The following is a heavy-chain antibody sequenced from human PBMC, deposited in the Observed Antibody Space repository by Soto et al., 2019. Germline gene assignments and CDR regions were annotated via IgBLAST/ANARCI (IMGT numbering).Heavy chain of an antibody. CDR1: GGSISSGGYY. CDR2: IYYSGST. V-gene: IGHV4-31*03. D-gene: IGHD6-19*01. J-gene: IGHJ4*02. Sequence: SETLSLTCTVSGGSISSGGYYWSWIRQHPGKGLEWIGYIYYSGSTYYNPSLKSRVTISVDTSKNQFSLKLSSVTAADTAVYYCARAGSIAVAGTARFPVRYFDYWGQGTLVTVSS. CDR3: ARAGSIAVAGTARFPVRYFDY.